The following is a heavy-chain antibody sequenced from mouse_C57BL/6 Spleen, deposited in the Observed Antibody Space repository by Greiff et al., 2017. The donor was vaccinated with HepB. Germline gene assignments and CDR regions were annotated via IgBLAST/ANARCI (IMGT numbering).Heavy chain of an antibody. CDR3: ARSGTIYAMDY. V-gene: IGHV1-64*01. CDR1: GYTFTSYW. Sequence: VQLQQPGAELVKPGASVKLSCKASGYTFTSYWMHWVKQRPGQGLEWIGMIHPNSGSTNYNEKFESKATLTVDKSSSTAYMQLSSLTSEDSAVYYCARSGTIYAMDYWGQGTSVTVSS. CDR2: IHPNSGST. J-gene: IGHJ4*01. D-gene: IGHD1-3*01.